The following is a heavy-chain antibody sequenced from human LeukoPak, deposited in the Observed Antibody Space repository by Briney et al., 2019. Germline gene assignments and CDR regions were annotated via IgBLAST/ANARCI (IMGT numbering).Heavy chain of an antibody. CDR1: VFTLSDHY. J-gene: IGHJ6*02. Sequence: GGSLRLSCAASVFTLSDHYMDWVPQAPGEGLEWVGRTRNKPKGFTTEYAASVRGRFTISRDDSKNSLYLQMSSLKTEDTAVYYCTRGATEAARYYYGLDVWGQGTTVTVSS. CDR3: TRGATEAARYYYGLDV. CDR2: TRNKPKGFTT. V-gene: IGHV3-72*01. D-gene: IGHD5-12*01.